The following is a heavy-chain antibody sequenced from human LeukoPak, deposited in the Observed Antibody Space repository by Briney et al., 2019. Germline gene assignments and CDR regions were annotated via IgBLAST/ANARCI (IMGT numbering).Heavy chain of an antibody. CDR1: GGSISSNNW. V-gene: IGHV4-4*02. CDR2: IYHSGSP. D-gene: IGHD2-21*02. Sequence: SETLSLTCAVSGGSISSNNWWGWVRQPPGKGLEWIGEIYHSGSPNYNPSLKSRVTISVDTSKNQFSLKLSSVTAADTAVYYCASLPIYVVVTDYWGQGTLVTVSS. J-gene: IGHJ4*02. CDR3: ASLPIYVVVTDY.